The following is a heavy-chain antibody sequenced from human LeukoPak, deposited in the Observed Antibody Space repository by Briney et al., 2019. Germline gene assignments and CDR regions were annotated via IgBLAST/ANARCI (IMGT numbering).Heavy chain of an antibody. CDR3: ARGRTYYYDSSGYADY. D-gene: IGHD3-22*01. CDR1: GGSFRGYY. CDR2: INHSGST. Sequence: SETLSLTCAVYGGSFRGYYWSWIRHRPGKGLEWIGEINHSGSTNYNPSLKSRVTISVDTSKNQFSLKLSSVTAADTAVYYCARGRTYYYDSSGYADYWGQGTLVTVSS. V-gene: IGHV4-34*01. J-gene: IGHJ4*02.